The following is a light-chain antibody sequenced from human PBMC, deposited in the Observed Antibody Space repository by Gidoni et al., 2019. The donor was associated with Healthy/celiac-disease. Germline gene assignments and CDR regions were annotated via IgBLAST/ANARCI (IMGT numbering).Light chain of an antibody. CDR3: SSYTSSSTYV. V-gene: IGLV2-14*01. J-gene: IGLJ1*01. Sequence: QSALTQPASVSGSPGQSITIPCTGTSSAVGGYTYVSWYPQHPGKAPKITIYDVRNRSSGVSNRFSCSKSGNTASLTISGLQAEDEADYYCSSYTSSSTYVFGTGTKVTVL. CDR2: DVR. CDR1: SSAVGGYTY.